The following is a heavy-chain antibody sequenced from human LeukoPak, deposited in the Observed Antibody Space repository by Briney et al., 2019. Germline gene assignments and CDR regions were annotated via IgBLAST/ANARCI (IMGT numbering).Heavy chain of an antibody. V-gene: IGHV4-61*01. Sequence: PSETLSLTCTVSGVSVSSGSYYWSWIRQPPGKGLEWIGYIYYSGSTNYNPSLKSRVTISVDTSKNQFSLKLSSVTAADTAVYYCASGVFLSSSPSVGYYGMDVWGQGTTVTVSS. D-gene: IGHD6-6*01. CDR3: ASGVFLSSSPSVGYYGMDV. CDR2: IYYSGST. J-gene: IGHJ6*02. CDR1: GVSVSSGSYY.